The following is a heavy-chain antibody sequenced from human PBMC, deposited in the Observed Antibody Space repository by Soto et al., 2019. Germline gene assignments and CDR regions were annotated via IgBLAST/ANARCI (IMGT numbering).Heavy chain of an antibody. V-gene: IGHV4-31*03. CDR1: GGSISSGGYY. J-gene: IGHJ4*02. CDR2: IYYSGST. D-gene: IGHD5-12*01. CDR3: ARVPDEDGYNCADY. Sequence: QVQLQESGPGLVKPSQTLSLTCTVSGGSISSGGYYWSWIRQHPGKGLEWIGYIYYSGSTYYNPSLKRRVTISVDTSKNQFSLKLSSVTAADTAVYYCARVPDEDGYNCADYWGQGTLVTVSS.